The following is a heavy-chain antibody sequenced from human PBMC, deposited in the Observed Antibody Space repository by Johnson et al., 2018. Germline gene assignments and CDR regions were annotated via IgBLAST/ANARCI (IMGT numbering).Heavy chain of an antibody. D-gene: IGHD4-11*01. J-gene: IGHJ6*02. V-gene: IGHV3-30*03. CDR1: GFTFSSYG. CDR3: TTHPPLQGGYYYYGIDV. Sequence: QVQLQESGGGLVQPGGSLRLSCAASGFTFSSYGMHWVRQAPGKGLEWVTVISHDGSNTYYADSVKGRLTISRDNTKNPLYLQMNSLKTEDTAVYYCTTHPPLQGGYYYYGIDVWGQGTTVTVSS. CDR2: ISHDGSNT.